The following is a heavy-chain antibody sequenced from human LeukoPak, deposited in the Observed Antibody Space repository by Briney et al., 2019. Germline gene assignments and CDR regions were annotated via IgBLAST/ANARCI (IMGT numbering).Heavy chain of an antibody. Sequence: ASVKVSCKASGYTSTSYDINWVRQATGQGLEWMGWMNPNSGNTGYAQKFQGRVTITRNTSISTAYMELSSLRSEDTAVYYRARGEHSSGWSTPNPWGQGTLVTVSS. CDR3: ARGEHSSGWSTPNP. V-gene: IGHV1-8*03. CDR1: GYTSTSYD. J-gene: IGHJ5*02. D-gene: IGHD6-19*01. CDR2: MNPNSGNT.